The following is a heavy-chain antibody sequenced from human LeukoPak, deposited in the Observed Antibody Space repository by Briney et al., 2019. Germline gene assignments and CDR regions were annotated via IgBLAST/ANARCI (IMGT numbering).Heavy chain of an antibody. Sequence: GGSLRLSCAASGFTFSSYSMNWVRQAPGKGLEWVSSISSSSSYIYYADSVKGRFTISRDNAKNSLYLQMNSLRAEDTAVYYCARIGAAAGTHFDYWGQGTLVTVSS. CDR1: GFTFSSYS. CDR2: ISSSSSYI. J-gene: IGHJ4*02. D-gene: IGHD6-13*01. V-gene: IGHV3-21*01. CDR3: ARIGAAAGTHFDY.